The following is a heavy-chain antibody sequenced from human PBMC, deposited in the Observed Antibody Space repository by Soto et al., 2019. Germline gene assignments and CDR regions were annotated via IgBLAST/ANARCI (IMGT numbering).Heavy chain of an antibody. D-gene: IGHD3-3*01. Sequence: SETLSLTCAVSGYSISSGYYWGWIRQPPGKGLEWIGTIYYTGSIDYKPSLKSRVSISVDKSKNQFSLRLTSVTAADTAVYYCASPPEAVSGYFQYWGQGALVTVSS. V-gene: IGHV4-38-2*01. CDR1: GYSISSGYY. J-gene: IGHJ4*02. CDR2: IYYTGSI. CDR3: ASPPEAVSGYFQY.